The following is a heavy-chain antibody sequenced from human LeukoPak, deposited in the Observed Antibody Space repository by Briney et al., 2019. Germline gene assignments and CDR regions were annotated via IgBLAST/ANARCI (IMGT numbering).Heavy chain of an antibody. Sequence: GGSLRLSCAASGFTFSSYGMSWVRQAPGKGLEWVSAISGSGGSTYYADSVKGRFTISRDNSKNTLYLQMNSLRAEDTAVYYCAKSWIVGATVYYYYYMDVWGKGTTVTISS. CDR3: AKSWIVGATVYYYYYMDV. J-gene: IGHJ6*03. V-gene: IGHV3-23*01. D-gene: IGHD1-26*01. CDR1: GFTFSSYG. CDR2: ISGSGGST.